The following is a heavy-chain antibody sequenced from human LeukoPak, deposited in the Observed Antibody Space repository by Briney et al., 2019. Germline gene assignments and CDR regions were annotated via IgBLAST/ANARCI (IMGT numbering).Heavy chain of an antibody. CDR3: ARAGYSSGWYAVRGMDV. V-gene: IGHV1-69*13. D-gene: IGHD6-19*01. CDR2: IIPTFGTA. CDR1: GGTFSSYA. J-gene: IGHJ6*02. Sequence: SVKVSCKASGGTFSSYAISWVRQAPGQGLEWMGGIIPTFGTANYAQKFQGRVTITADESTSTAYMELSSLRSEDTAVYYCARAGYSSGWYAVRGMDVWGQGTTVTVSS.